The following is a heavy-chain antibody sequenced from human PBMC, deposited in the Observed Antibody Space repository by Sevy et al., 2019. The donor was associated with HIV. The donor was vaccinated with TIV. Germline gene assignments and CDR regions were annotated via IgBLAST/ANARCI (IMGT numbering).Heavy chain of an antibody. J-gene: IGHJ2*01. V-gene: IGHV4-39*01. CDR2: IYSTGST. D-gene: IGHD6-19*01. CDR1: GGSISRSSYY. CDR3: ATPGGSDWYEGTGGYFDL. Sequence: SETLSLTCTVSGGSISRSSYYWGWIRQPPGKGLEWIGSIYSTGSTSYNPSLKSRVTLSADTSKNQFSLKLDSVSAADTAVYYCATPGGSDWYEGTGGYFDLWGRGALVTVSS.